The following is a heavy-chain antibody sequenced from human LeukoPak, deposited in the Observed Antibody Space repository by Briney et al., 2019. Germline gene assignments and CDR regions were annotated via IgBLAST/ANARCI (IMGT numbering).Heavy chain of an antibody. D-gene: IGHD4-17*01. J-gene: IGHJ4*02. CDR2: IYYSGST. V-gene: IGHV4-61*01. CDR1: GGSISTSSYY. Sequence: PSETLSLTCTVSGGSISTSSYYWAWIRQPPGKGLEWIGYIYYSGSTNYHPSLKSRVTISVDTSKNQFSLKLSSVTAADTAVYYCAREGNDFGGFFDYWGQGTLVTVSS. CDR3: AREGNDFGGFFDY.